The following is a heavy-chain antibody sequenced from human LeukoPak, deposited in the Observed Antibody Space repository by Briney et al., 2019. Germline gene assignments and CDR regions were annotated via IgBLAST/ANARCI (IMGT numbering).Heavy chain of an antibody. CDR3: ARDSLTPMVRGLNWFDP. V-gene: IGHV4-4*02. D-gene: IGHD3-10*01. CDR1: GGSISSSNW. J-gene: IGHJ5*02. CDR2: INHSGST. Sequence: PSGTLSLTCAVSGGSISSSNWWSWVRQPPGKGLEWIGEINHSGSTNYNPSLKSRVTISVDTSKNQFSLKLSSVTAANTAVYYCARDSLTPMVRGLNWFDPWGQGTLVTVSS.